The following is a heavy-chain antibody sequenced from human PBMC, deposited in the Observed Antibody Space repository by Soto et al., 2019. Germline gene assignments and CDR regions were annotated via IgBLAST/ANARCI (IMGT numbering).Heavy chain of an antibody. CDR3: ARTYDSSGYYQYYYYGMDV. CDR2: IIPIFGTA. Sequence: QVQLVQSGAEVKKPGSSVKVSCKASGGTFSSYAISWVRQAPGQGLEWMGGIIPIFGTANYAQKFQGRVTMTADESTSTAYMELSSLRSEDTAVYYCARTYDSSGYYQYYYYGMDVWGQGTTVTVSS. CDR1: GGTFSSYA. D-gene: IGHD3-22*01. V-gene: IGHV1-69*01. J-gene: IGHJ6*02.